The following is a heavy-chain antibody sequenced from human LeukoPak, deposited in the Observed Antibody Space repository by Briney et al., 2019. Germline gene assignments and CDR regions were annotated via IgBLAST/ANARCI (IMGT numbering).Heavy chain of an antibody. CDR1: GFTFSSFG. CDR3: ANQKAGDRSAPGTYGY. V-gene: IGHV3-33*06. J-gene: IGHJ4*02. Sequence: GGSLRLSCAASGFTFSSFGMHWVRQAPGKGLDWVAVIVNDGSQTSYADSVKGRFTISRDNSKNTLYLQMTSLRAEDTAVFYCANQKAGDRSAPGTYGYWGQGTLVTVSS. CDR2: IVNDGSQT. D-gene: IGHD6-13*01.